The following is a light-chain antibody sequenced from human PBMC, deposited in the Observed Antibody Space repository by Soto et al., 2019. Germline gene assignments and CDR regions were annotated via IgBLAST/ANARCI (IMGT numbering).Light chain of an antibody. CDR2: DAS. CDR1: QSVSSY. CDR3: QQYNNWPRT. J-gene: IGKJ1*01. V-gene: IGKV3-11*01. Sequence: EFVLTQSPATLSLSPGERATLSCXASQSVSSYLAWYQQKPGQAPRXXIYDASNRATGIPARFSGSGSGTDFTLTISSLQSEDFAVYYCQQYNNWPRTFGQGTKVDIK.